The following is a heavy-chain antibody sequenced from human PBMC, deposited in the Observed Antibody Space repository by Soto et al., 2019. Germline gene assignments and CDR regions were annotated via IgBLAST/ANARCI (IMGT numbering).Heavy chain of an antibody. D-gene: IGHD3-10*01. Sequence: QVQLVQSGAEVKKPGASVKVSCKASGYTFTTYYMHWVRQAPGQGLEWMGIIIPSGGSTSYSQKFQGRVTMTRDTSTSTVFLELSSPTSDDTAVYYCASSSLVGSSSYFDYWGQGTLVSVSS. CDR2: IIPSGGST. V-gene: IGHV1-46*01. CDR3: ASSSLVGSSSYFDY. CDR1: GYTFTTYY. J-gene: IGHJ4*02.